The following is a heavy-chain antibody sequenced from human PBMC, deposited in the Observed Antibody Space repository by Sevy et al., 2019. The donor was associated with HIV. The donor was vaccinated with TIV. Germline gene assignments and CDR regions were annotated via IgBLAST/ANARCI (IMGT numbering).Heavy chain of an antibody. D-gene: IGHD3-22*01. CDR1: GGSISSSSFY. V-gene: IGHV4-39*01. CDR3: ARHPPYYYDSSGYYGGDFDY. J-gene: IGHJ4*02. CDR2: IYYSGST. Sequence: SETLSLTCTVSGGSISSSSFYWGWIRQPPGKGLEWIGSIYYSGSTYYNPSLKSRVTIPVDTSKNQFSLKLSSVTAADTAVYYCARHPPYYYDSSGYYGGDFDYWGQGTLVTVSS.